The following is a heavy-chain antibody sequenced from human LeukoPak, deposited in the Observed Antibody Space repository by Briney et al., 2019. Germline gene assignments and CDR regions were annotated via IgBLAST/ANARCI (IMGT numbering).Heavy chain of an antibody. CDR1: GFTFSSYS. CDR3: AKDYYDSSGYAGFDY. V-gene: IGHV3-21*01. CDR2: ISSSSSYI. J-gene: IGHJ4*02. Sequence: GGSLRLSCAASGFTFSSYSMNWVRQAPGKGLEWVSSISSSSSYINYADSVRGRFTISRDNAKNSLFLQMDSLRGEDTAVYYCAKDYYDSSGYAGFDYWGQGTLVTVSS. D-gene: IGHD3-22*01.